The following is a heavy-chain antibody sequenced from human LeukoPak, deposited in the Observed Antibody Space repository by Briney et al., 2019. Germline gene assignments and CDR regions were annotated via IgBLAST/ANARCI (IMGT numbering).Heavy chain of an antibody. J-gene: IGHJ4*02. CDR3: AREAAGSTAVEFGY. Sequence: GGSLRLSCAASGFTFSSYEMNWVRQAPGKGLERVSYISTSGSTIYYADSVKGRFTISRDNAKNSLYLQMSSLTAEDTAVYYCAREAAGSTAVEFGYWGQGTLVTVSS. CDR1: GFTFSSYE. D-gene: IGHD1-1*01. V-gene: IGHV3-48*03. CDR2: ISTSGSTI.